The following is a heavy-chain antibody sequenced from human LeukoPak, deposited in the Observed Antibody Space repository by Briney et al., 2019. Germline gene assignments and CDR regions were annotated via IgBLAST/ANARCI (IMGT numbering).Heavy chain of an antibody. V-gene: IGHV4-39*01. CDR2: IYYSGST. CDR3: ASMVRGVIESDY. D-gene: IGHD3-10*01. J-gene: IGHJ4*02. Sequence: SETLSLTCTVSGGSISSSSYSWGWIRQPPGKGLEWIGSIYYSGSTYYNPSLKSRVTISVDTSKNQFSLKLSSVTAADTAVYYCASMVRGVIESDYWGQGTLVTVSS. CDR1: GGSISSSSYS.